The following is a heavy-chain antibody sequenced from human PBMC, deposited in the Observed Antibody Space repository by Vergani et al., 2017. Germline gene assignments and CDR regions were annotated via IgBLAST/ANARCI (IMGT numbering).Heavy chain of an antibody. V-gene: IGHV5-10-1*01. D-gene: IGHD3-9*01. J-gene: IGHJ4*02. CDR1: GYSFTSYW. Sequence: EVQLVQSGAEVKKPGESLRISCKGSGYSFTSYWISWVRQMPGKGLEWMGRIDPSDFYTNYSPSFQGHVTISADKSISTAYLQWSSLKASDTAMSYCASLGEPQEYYDILTGSTTFDYWGQGTLVTVSS. CDR3: ASLGEPQEYYDILTGSTTFDY. CDR2: IDPSDFYT.